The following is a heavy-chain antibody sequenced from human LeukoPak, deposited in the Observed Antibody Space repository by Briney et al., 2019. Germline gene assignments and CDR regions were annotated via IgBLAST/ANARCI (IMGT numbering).Heavy chain of an antibody. CDR1: GGSFSGYS. CDR3: ARGLTELGTAYYYYMDV. Sequence: SETLSLTCAVHGGSFSGYSWSWIRQSPGKGLEWIADIIHSGSTNYNSSLKSRVTISLDTSKNQFSLNLTSVTAADTAVYYCARGLTELGTAYYYYMDVWGKGTTVIVSS. J-gene: IGHJ6*03. CDR2: IIHSGST. V-gene: IGHV4-34*01. D-gene: IGHD7-27*01.